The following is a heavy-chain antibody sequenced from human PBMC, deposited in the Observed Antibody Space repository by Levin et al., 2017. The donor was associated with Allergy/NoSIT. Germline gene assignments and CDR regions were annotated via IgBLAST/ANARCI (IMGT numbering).Heavy chain of an antibody. J-gene: IGHJ6*03. CDR3: ARAPGQYYMDV. V-gene: IGHV3-23*01. Sequence: GESLKISCAASGFTFSSHAMRWVRQAPGKGLEWVSAISGSGGSTYYADSVKGRFTISRDNSKNTVYLQINSLRAEDTAVYYCARAPGQYYMDVWGKGTTVTVSS. CDR1: GFTFSSHA. CDR2: ISGSGGST.